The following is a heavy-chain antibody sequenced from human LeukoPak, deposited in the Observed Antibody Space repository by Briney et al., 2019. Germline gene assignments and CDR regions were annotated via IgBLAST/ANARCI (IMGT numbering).Heavy chain of an antibody. V-gene: IGHV3-7*01. CDR2: ISNDGTDK. D-gene: IGHD6-13*01. Sequence: GGSLRLSCAASGFTLSHYYMSWVRQAPGKGLEWVAKISNDGTDKYYVDSVKGRFTISRDNAKNTLYLQMNSLRAEDTAVYYCASASSHRIAAGGDYWGQGALVTVSS. CDR3: ASASSHRIAAGGDY. CDR1: GFTLSHYY. J-gene: IGHJ4*02.